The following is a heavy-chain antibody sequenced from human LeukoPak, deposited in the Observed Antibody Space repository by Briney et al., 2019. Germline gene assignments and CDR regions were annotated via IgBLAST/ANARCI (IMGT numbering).Heavy chain of an antibody. J-gene: IGHJ4*02. V-gene: IGHV3-7*01. CDR2: IKQDGSEK. CDR3: ARGKYYYDSAGYYPGGDY. D-gene: IGHD3-22*01. Sequence: GGSLRLSCAASGFTFSSYWMSWVRQAPGKGLEWVANIKQDGSEKYYVDSMKGRFTISRDNAKNSLYLQMNSLRAEDTAVYYCARGKYYYDSAGYYPGGDYWGQGTLVTVSS. CDR1: GFTFSSYW.